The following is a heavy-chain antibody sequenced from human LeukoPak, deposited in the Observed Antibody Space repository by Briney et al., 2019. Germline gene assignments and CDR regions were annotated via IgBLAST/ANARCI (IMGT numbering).Heavy chain of an antibody. V-gene: IGHV1-69*05. D-gene: IGHD3-22*01. CDR1: GGTFSSYA. J-gene: IGHJ6*03. CDR3: ASSTGYYDSSGYYGGDYYYYMDV. CDR2: IIPIFGTA. Sequence: GSSVKVSCKASGGTFSSYAISWVRQAPGQGLEWMGRIIPIFGTANYAQKFQGRVTITTDESTSTAYMELSSLRSEDTAVYYCASSTGYYDSSGYYGGDYYYYMDVWGKGTTVTVSS.